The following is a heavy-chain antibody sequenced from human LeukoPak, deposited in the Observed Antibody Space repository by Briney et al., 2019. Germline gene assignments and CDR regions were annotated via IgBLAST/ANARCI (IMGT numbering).Heavy chain of an antibody. Sequence: PSETLSLTCAVSGGSISSYYWSWIRQPPGKGLEWIGYIYYSGSTNYNPSLKSRVTISVDTSKNQFSLKLSSVTAADTAVYYCARDGHAFDIWGQGTMVTVSS. V-gene: IGHV4-59*01. CDR3: ARDGHAFDI. J-gene: IGHJ3*02. CDR1: GGSISSYY. CDR2: IYYSGST.